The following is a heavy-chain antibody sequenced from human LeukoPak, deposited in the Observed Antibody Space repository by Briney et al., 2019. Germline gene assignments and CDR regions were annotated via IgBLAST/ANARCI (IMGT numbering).Heavy chain of an antibody. Sequence: AGGSLRLSCAASGFTFSSSWMSWVRQAPGKGLEWVTNIKPDGSEKYYVDSVKGRFTISRDNAKNSLYLQMNSLRAEDTALYYCARDTVGVADYWGQGTLVTVSP. CDR3: ARDTVGVADY. V-gene: IGHV3-7*01. J-gene: IGHJ4*02. CDR1: GFTFSSSW. D-gene: IGHD1-26*01. CDR2: IKPDGSEK.